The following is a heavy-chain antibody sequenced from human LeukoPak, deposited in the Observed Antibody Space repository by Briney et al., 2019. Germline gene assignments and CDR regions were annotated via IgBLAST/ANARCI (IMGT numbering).Heavy chain of an antibody. J-gene: IGHJ4*02. V-gene: IGHV3-53*01. D-gene: IGHD3-10*01. CDR2: IYSGGST. CDR3: ARVKTGSYFDY. Sequence: GGSLRLSCAASGFTVSSNYMSWVRQAPGKGLEWVSVIYSGGSTYYADSVKGRFTVSRDNSKNTLYLQMNSLRAEDTAVYYCARVKTGSYFDYWGQGTLVTVSS. CDR1: GFTVSSNY.